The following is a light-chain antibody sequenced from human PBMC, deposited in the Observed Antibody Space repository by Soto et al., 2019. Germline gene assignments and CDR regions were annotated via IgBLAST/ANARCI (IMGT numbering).Light chain of an antibody. Sequence: DIVLTQSPGPLSLSPGETATLSCRASQSVTDIYVAWYNQNPGQAPRLLSLGASNMATGLPDRFSGSGSGTVFTLTISRLEPEDFAMYYCQQYDSPPWTFGQGTKV. V-gene: IGKV3-20*01. CDR2: GAS. CDR1: QSVTDIY. CDR3: QQYDSPPWT. J-gene: IGKJ1*01.